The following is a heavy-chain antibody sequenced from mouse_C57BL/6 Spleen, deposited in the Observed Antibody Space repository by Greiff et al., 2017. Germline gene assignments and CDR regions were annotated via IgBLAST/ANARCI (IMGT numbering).Heavy chain of an antibody. V-gene: IGHV5-9*01. Sequence: DVHLVESGGGLVKPGGSLKLSCAASGFTFSSYTMSWVRQTPEKRLEWVATISGGGGNTYYPDSVKGRFTISRDNAKNTLYLQMSSLRAEDTDLYYCARHARKNYFDYWGQGTTLTVSS. CDR2: ISGGGGNT. CDR3: ARHARKNYFDY. J-gene: IGHJ2*01. CDR1: GFTFSSYT.